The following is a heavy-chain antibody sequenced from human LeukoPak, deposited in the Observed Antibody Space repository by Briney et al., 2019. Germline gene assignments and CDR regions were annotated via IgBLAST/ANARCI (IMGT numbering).Heavy chain of an antibody. V-gene: IGHV1-2*02. CDR1: GYTFTGHY. D-gene: IGHD1-26*01. CDR3: AREGWDQRDTAAFDH. Sequence: GASVKVSCKASGYTFTGHYMHWARQAPGQGLEWMGWINPNSGDRKSAQKFHGRVTMTRDTSISTVYMELSRLGPDDTAVYYCAREGWDQRDTAAFDHWGQGTLVTVSS. J-gene: IGHJ4*02. CDR2: INPNSGDR.